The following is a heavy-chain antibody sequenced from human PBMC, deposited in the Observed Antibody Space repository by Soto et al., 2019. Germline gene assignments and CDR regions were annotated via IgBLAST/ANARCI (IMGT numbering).Heavy chain of an antibody. V-gene: IGHV4-59*08. CDR2: IYYTGTT. CDR1: NSPISDFY. D-gene: IGHD3-22*01. CDR3: ARLGGYYQAFDS. J-gene: IGHJ4*01. Sequence: SETLSLTCSVSNSPISDFYWSWFRQPPGQGLEWVGYIYYTGTTTYNPSLRSRVDISIDASKSQFSLDLRSVTAADTAVYYCARLGGYYQAFDSWGHGALVTSPQ.